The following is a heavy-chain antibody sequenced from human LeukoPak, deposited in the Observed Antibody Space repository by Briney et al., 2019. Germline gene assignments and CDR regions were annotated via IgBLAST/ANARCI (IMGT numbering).Heavy chain of an antibody. J-gene: IGHJ4*02. CDR1: GYTFTSYY. V-gene: IGHV1-46*01. Sequence: ASVKVSCKASGYTFTSYYMHWVRQAPGQGLEWMGIINPSGGSTSYAQKFQGRVTMTRDTSTSTVYMELSSLRSEDTAVYYCARARLYYDILTGYQSYFDYWGQGTLVTVSS. D-gene: IGHD3-9*01. CDR2: INPSGGST. CDR3: ARARLYYDILTGYQSYFDY.